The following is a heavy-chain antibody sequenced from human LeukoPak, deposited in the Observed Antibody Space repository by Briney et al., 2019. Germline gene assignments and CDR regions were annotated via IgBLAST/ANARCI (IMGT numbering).Heavy chain of an antibody. Sequence: PGGSLRLCCAASGFTVSSNYMSWVRQAPGKGLEWVSAISGSGGSTYYADSVEGRFTIPRDNSKNTLYLQMNSLRAEDTAVYYCAKVVASYDSSGYNDYWGQGTLVTVSS. CDR1: GFTVSSNY. J-gene: IGHJ4*02. CDR3: AKVVASYDSSGYNDY. D-gene: IGHD3-22*01. V-gene: IGHV3-23*01. CDR2: ISGSGGST.